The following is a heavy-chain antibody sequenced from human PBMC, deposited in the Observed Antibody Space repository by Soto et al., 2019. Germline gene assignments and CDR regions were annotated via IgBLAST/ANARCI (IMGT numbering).Heavy chain of an antibody. CDR1: GYSFRFYG. CDR3: ASDRLRGYDSGGFYS. V-gene: IGHV1-18*01. CDR2: IRPSDGNR. Sequence: ASVYVSCKASGYSFRFYGSNGVRQAPGQGLEGTGWIRPSDGNRNFAQKVEDRVTMTTATSTNTVFLELRSLNSDDTAIYSGASDRLRGYDSGGFYSRGR. D-gene: IGHD3-22*01. J-gene: IGHJ2*01.